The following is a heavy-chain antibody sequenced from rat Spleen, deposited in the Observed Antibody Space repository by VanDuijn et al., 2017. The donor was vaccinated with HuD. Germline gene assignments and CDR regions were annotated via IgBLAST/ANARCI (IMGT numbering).Heavy chain of an antibody. J-gene: IGHJ2*01. CDR1: GFNFNDHW. Sequence: EVKLVESGGGLVQPGRSLKLSCAASGFNFNDHWMGWVRQAPGKGLEWIAEINKDSSIIKYSPSSRDKFFISRDNAKSTLYLQVDSLRSEDTAIYYCARPTTGIPFNYWGQGVMVTVSS. CDR2: INKDSSII. CDR3: ARPTTGIPFNY. D-gene: IGHD1-9*01. V-gene: IGHV4-2*01.